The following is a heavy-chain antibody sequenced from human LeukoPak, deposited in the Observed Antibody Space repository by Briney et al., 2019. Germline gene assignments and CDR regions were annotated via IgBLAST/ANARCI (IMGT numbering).Heavy chain of an antibody. D-gene: IGHD4-17*01. V-gene: IGHV1-46*01. CDR1: GYSFTSYG. CDR3: ARDMHDYDDYGDY. Sequence: ASVKVSCKASGYSFTSYGISWVRQAPGQGLEWMGIINPRDGRTTYAQKFQGRVTMTRDMSTSTVYMELSTLRSEDTAVYYCARDMHDYDDYGDYWGQGTLVTVSS. CDR2: INPRDGRT. J-gene: IGHJ4*02.